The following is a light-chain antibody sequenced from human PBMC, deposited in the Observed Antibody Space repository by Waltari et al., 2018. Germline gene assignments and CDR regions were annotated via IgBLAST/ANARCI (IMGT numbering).Light chain of an antibody. J-gene: IGLJ3*02. CDR1: SSNIGSNT. Sequence: QSVLPQPPPASGAPGQRVTIPCSIGSSNIGSNTVNWYQQFPGTAPKLLMFNDDQRASGVPGRFSGSRSVTSASLAISGLQSEDEATYYCAAWDDTLKGLFGGGTTLTVL. V-gene: IGLV1-44*01. CDR2: NDD. CDR3: AAWDDTLKGL.